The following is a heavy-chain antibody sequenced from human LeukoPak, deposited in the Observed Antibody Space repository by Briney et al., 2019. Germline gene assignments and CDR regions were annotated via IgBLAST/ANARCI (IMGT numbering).Heavy chain of an antibody. Sequence: GGSLRLSCAASGFTVSSNYMSWVRQAPGKGLEWVSVIYSGGSTYYADSVKGRFTISRDNSKNTLYLQMNSLRAEDTAVYYCARAQSIAARPPHAFDIWGQGTMVTVSS. J-gene: IGHJ3*02. CDR2: IYSGGST. CDR1: GFTVSSNY. D-gene: IGHD6-6*01. CDR3: ARAQSIAARPPHAFDI. V-gene: IGHV3-53*01.